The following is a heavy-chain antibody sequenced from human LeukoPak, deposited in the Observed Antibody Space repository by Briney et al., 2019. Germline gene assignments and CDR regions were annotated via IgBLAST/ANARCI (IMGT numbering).Heavy chain of an antibody. CDR1: GGTFTSYD. Sequence: ASVKVSCKASGGTFTSYDISWVRQAPGQGLEWMGWISAYNGNTNYAQKLQGRVTMTTDTSTSTAYLKLRSLRSDDTAVYYCARSHSGSYYGGDDYWGQGTLVTVSS. V-gene: IGHV1-18*01. CDR2: ISAYNGNT. CDR3: ARSHSGSYYGGDDY. D-gene: IGHD1-26*01. J-gene: IGHJ4*02.